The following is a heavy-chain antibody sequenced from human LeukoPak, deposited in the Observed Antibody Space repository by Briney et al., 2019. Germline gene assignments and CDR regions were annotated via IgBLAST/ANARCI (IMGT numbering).Heavy chain of an antibody. D-gene: IGHD1-14*01. V-gene: IGHV3-7*01. Sequence: PGGSLRLSCAASGFTFDSYWMSWVRQAPGKGLEWVANIKQDGNEKYYVESVKGRFTIYRDNAENSLYLQMNSLRAEATAVYYCTRDPLTQNDYWGQGTLVTVSS. CDR3: TRDPLTQNDY. J-gene: IGHJ4*02. CDR1: GFTFDSYW. CDR2: IKQDGNEK.